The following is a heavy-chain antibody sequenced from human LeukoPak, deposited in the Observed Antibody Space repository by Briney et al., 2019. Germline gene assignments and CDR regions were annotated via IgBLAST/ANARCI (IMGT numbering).Heavy chain of an antibody. CDR1: GFTVSSNY. CDR2: IYSGGST. Sequence: GGSLRLSCAASGFTVSSNYMSWVRQAPGKGLEWVSVIYSGGSTYYADSVKGRFTISRDNSKNTLYLQMNSLRAEDTAVYYCAATGIAVAGSLDYWGQGPLFTVSS. D-gene: IGHD6-19*01. V-gene: IGHV3-53*01. CDR3: AATGIAVAGSLDY. J-gene: IGHJ4*02.